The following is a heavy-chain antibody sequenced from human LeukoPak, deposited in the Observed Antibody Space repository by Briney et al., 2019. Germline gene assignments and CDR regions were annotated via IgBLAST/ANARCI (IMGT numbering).Heavy chain of an antibody. Sequence: SETLSLTCTVSGGSISSSSYYWGWIRQPPGKGLEWIGTIFYSGSTYYNPSLKNQVTISVDTSKNQFSLKLSSVTAADTAVYYCARNRYSYRSGNYGVPNWFDPWGQGTLVTVSS. CDR3: ARNRYSYRSGNYGVPNWFDP. CDR1: GGSISSSSYY. CDR2: IFYSGST. J-gene: IGHJ5*02. D-gene: IGHD3-10*01. V-gene: IGHV4-39*01.